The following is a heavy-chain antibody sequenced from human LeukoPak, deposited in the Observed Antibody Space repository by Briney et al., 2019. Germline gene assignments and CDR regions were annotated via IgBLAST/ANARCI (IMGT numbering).Heavy chain of an antibody. D-gene: IGHD1-26*01. CDR3: AREGEVGATRSYWFDP. CDR1: VGTFISYV. CDR2: IIPIFGIE. V-gene: IGHV1-69*04. J-gene: IGHJ5*02. Sequence: SVKVSCKASVGTFISYVISWVRQAPGDGREWMGRIIPIFGIEKYAHKFQGRVTITADKSTSTAYMELSSLRSEDTAGYYCAREGEVGATRSYWFDPWGQETLVTVPS.